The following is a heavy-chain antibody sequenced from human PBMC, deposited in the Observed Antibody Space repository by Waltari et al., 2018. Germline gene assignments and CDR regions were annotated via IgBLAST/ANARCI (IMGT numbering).Heavy chain of an antibody. CDR3: ARKYYYSSGTYDY. V-gene: IGHV4-39*01. CDR1: GASVSSNNY. J-gene: IGHJ4*02. D-gene: IGHD3-10*01. CDR2: IYYIGNT. Sequence: QLQLQESGPGLVKPSETLSLTCTVSGASVSSNNYWGWIRKFPGKGLEWIGSIYYIGNTYSNPSLQSRVTISVDTSKNQFSLKLTSVTAADTAVYFCARKYYYSSGTYDYWGQGTLVTVSS.